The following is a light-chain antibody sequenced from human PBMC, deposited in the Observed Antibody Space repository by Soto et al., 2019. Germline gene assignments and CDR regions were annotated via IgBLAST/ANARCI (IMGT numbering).Light chain of an antibody. Sequence: EIVLTQSPGTLSLSPGERATLSCRASQSVRSSYLAWYQQIPGQAPRLLIYGASSRATGIPDRFSGSGSGTDFTLTISRLEPEDFAVYYCQQYSSSSGTFGQGTKVEIK. J-gene: IGKJ1*01. CDR1: QSVRSSY. CDR2: GAS. V-gene: IGKV3-20*01. CDR3: QQYSSSSGT.